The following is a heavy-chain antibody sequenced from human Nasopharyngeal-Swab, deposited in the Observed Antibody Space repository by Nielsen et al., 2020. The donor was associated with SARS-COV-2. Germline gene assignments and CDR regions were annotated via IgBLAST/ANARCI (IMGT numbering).Heavy chain of an antibody. J-gene: IGHJ6*02. D-gene: IGHD6-19*01. CDR2: MNPNSGNT. CDR3: ARGGGRYSSGWYHPPYYYYGMDV. V-gene: IGHV1-8*01. Sequence: ASVKVSCKASGYTFTGYDINWVRQATGQGLEWMGWMNPNSGNTGYAQKFQGRVTMTRNTSISTAYMELSSLRSEDTAVYYCARGGGRYSSGWYHPPYYYYGMDVWGQGTTVTVSS. CDR1: GYTFTGYD.